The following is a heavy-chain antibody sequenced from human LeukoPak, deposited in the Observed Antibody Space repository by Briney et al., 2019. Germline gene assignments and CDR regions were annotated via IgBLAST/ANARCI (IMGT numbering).Heavy chain of an antibody. V-gene: IGHV3-43*01. Sequence: PGGSLGLSCAASGFSFDDYTMHWVRQAPGKGLEWVSLISWDGSITDYAGSVKGRFTISRDNSKDSLYLQMNSLRTEDTALYYCGKDIGISSSRTSDYWGQGTLVTVSS. CDR1: GFSFDDYT. CDR3: GKDIGISSSRTSDY. CDR2: ISWDGSIT. D-gene: IGHD6-6*01. J-gene: IGHJ4*02.